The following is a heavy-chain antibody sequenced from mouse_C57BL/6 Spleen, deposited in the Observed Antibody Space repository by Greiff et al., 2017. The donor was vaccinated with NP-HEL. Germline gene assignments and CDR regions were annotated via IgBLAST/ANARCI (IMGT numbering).Heavy chain of an antibody. D-gene: IGHD1-1*01. CDR1: GFTFSDYG. Sequence: EVKLVESGGGLVKPGGSLKLSCAASGFTFSDYGMHWVRQAPEKGLEWVAYISSGSSTIYYADTVKGRFTISRDNAKNTLFLQMTSLRSEDTAMYYCARRYYYGSSYAFDYWGQGTTLTVSS. CDR3: ARRYYYGSSYAFDY. J-gene: IGHJ2*01. V-gene: IGHV5-17*01. CDR2: ISSGSSTI.